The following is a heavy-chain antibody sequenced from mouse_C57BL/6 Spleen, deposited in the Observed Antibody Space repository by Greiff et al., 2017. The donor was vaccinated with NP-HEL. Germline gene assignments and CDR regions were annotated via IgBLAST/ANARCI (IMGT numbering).Heavy chain of an antibody. D-gene: IGHD2-3*01. CDR2: ISSGSSTI. J-gene: IGHJ4*01. V-gene: IGHV5-17*01. Sequence: EVMLVESGGGLVKPGGSLKLSCAASGFTFSDYGMHWVRQAPEKGLEWVAYISSGSSTIYYADTVKGRFTISRDNAKNTLFLQMTSLRSEDTAMYYCARGDDGYFAMDYWGQRTSVTVSS. CDR3: ARGDDGYFAMDY. CDR1: GFTFSDYG.